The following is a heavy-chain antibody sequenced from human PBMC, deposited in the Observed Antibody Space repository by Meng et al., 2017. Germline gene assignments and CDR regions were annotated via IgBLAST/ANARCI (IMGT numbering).Heavy chain of an antibody. CDR2: IYHSGST. Sequence: GHQEAAGQGLVKPSVTLALTCVVPGGSIRSINWGSWVRQPPGKGLEWIGEIYHSGSTNYNPSLKSRVTISVDKSKNQFSLKLSSVTAADTAVYYCARDRGAVAGTNFDYWGQGTLVTVSS. CDR3: ARDRGAVAGTNFDY. D-gene: IGHD6-19*01. J-gene: IGHJ4*02. V-gene: IGHV4-4*02. CDR1: GGSIRSINW.